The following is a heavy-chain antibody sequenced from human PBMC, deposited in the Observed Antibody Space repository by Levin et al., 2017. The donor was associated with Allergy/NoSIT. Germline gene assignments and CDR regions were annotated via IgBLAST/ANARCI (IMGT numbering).Heavy chain of an antibody. D-gene: IGHD6-13*01. CDR1: GGTGNSYT. CDR2: ISPIFGIP. Sequence: SVKVSCKASGGTGNSYTFNWVRQAPGQGLEWMGRISPIFGIPNYAQKFQDRVTINADKSTSTAYMELNSLRSEDTAVYYCARALSSSGDWYFDLWGRGTLVTVSS. CDR3: ARALSSSGDWYFDL. J-gene: IGHJ2*01. V-gene: IGHV1-69*02.